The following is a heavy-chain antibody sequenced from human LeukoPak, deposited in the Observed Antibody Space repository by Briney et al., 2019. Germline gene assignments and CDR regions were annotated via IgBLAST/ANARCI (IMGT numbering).Heavy chain of an antibody. Sequence: SQTLSLTCAISGDSVSSNSAAWNWIRQSPSRGLEWLGRTYYRSKWYNDYAVSVKSRITINPDTSKNQFSLQLNSVTPEDTAVYYCARDNYYGSGSYPWPFDYWGQGTLVTVSS. D-gene: IGHD3-10*01. J-gene: IGHJ4*02. CDR3: ARDNYYGSGSYPWPFDY. CDR1: GDSVSSNSAA. CDR2: TYYRSKWYN. V-gene: IGHV6-1*01.